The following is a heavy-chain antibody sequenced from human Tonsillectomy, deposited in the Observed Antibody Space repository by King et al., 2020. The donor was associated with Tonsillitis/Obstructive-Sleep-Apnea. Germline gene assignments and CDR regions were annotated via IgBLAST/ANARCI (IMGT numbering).Heavy chain of an antibody. Sequence: VQLQQWGAGLLKPSETLSLTCAVYGGSFSGYYWSWIRQPPGKGLEWIGEINHSGSTNYNPSLKSRVTISVDTSKNQFSLKLSSVTAADTAVYYCARVNMITFGGVIPTRRWFDPWGQGTLVTVSS. D-gene: IGHD3-16*02. CDR3: ARVNMITFGGVIPTRRWFDP. J-gene: IGHJ5*02. CDR1: GGSFSGYY. CDR2: INHSGST. V-gene: IGHV4-34*01.